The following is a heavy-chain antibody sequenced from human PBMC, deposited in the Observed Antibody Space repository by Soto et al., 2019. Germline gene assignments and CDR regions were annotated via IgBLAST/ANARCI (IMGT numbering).Heavy chain of an antibody. J-gene: IGHJ3*01. CDR1: GGSISVYY. CDR2: VYDNGRP. V-gene: IGHV4-59*01. D-gene: IGHD3-22*01. Sequence: PSETLSLTCTISGGSISVYYGSWIRQSPRQGLEWIGYVYDNGRPYYSPSLKSRVTISADTSKNQVSLKLRSVTAADTAVYYCARNRVPLSDDYESAGYDGAFDVWGLGTMVPVSS. CDR3: ARNRVPLSDDYESAGYDGAFDV.